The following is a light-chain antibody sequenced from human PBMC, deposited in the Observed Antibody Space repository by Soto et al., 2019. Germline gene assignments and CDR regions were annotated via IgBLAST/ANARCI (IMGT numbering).Light chain of an antibody. J-gene: IGKJ4*01. CDR3: QQYNNWPPLT. Sequence: IMMKQSPATLSVTPGERATLSCRASQSVSSNLAWYQQKPGQAPRLLIYGASTRATGIPARFSGSGSGTEFTLTISSLQSEDFAVYYCQQYNNWPPLTFGGGTKVDI. CDR2: GAS. V-gene: IGKV3-15*01. CDR1: QSVSSN.